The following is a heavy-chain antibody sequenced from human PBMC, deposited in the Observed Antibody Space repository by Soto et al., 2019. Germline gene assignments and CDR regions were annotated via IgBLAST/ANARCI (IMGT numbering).Heavy chain of an antibody. CDR1: GFTFDDYA. Sequence: TGGSLRLSCAASGFTFDDYAMHWVRQAPGKGLEWVSGISWNSGSIGYADSVKGRFTISRDNAKNSLYLQMNSLRAEDAALYYCARGSYYYDSSGYYPFDYWGQGTLVTVSS. CDR2: ISWNSGSI. CDR3: ARGSYYYDSSGYYPFDY. V-gene: IGHV3-9*01. D-gene: IGHD3-22*01. J-gene: IGHJ4*02.